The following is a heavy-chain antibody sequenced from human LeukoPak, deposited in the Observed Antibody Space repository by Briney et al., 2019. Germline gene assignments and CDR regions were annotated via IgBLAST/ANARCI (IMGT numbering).Heavy chain of an antibody. CDR3: ARDSGDSSGWYPFDY. J-gene: IGHJ4*02. D-gene: IGHD6-19*01. CDR2: ISAYNGDT. CDR1: GYTFTSYG. V-gene: IGHV1-18*01. Sequence: ASVKVSCKASGYTFTSYGISWVRQAPGQGLEWMGWISAYNGDTNYAQKLQGRVTMTTDTSTSTAYMELRSLRSDDTAVYYCARDSGDSSGWYPFDYWGQGTLVTVSS.